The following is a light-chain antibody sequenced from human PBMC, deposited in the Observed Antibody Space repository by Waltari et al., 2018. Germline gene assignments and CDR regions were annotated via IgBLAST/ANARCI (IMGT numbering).Light chain of an antibody. Sequence: DIQMTQSPSSLSTSVGDRVTITCRASRGIDSYLNWYQQRPGRAPKLLIYDASTLHREVPTRFSGGGIGTDFTLTINNLQPEDFATYFCQQSYSPPFTFGQGTRLEI. CDR1: RGIDSY. CDR2: DAS. CDR3: QQSYSPPFT. J-gene: IGKJ5*01. V-gene: IGKV1-39*01.